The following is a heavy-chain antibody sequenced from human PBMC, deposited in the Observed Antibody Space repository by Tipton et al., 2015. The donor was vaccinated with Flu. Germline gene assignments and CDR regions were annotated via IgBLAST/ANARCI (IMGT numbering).Heavy chain of an antibody. J-gene: IGHJ4*02. CDR1: GRTFSSSG. Sequence: QLVQSGAEVKKPGSSVKVSCQASGRTFSSSGINWVRQAPGQGLEWMGRIIPLVGITNYAQNFQGRVTFTADTSTRTAYMGLSGLRSEDSAVYYCARRNDEIGYDISWGQGALVSVSS. D-gene: IGHD5-12*01. CDR2: IIPLVGIT. V-gene: IGHV1-69*09. CDR3: ARRNDEIGYDIS.